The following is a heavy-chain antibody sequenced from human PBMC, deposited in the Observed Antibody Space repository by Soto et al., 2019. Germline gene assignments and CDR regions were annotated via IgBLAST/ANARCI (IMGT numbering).Heavy chain of an antibody. D-gene: IGHD6-19*01. CDR3: AKDLISAVGKPRFDY. CDR1: GFTFSNYA. J-gene: IGHJ4*02. V-gene: IGHV3-23*01. CDR2: ISGSAGGT. Sequence: EVQLLESGGDLVQPGGSLRLSCAASGFTFSNYAMSLVRQAPGKGLEWVSTISGSAGGTYYADSVKGQFTISRDNSKNTLYLQMNSLRAEDTAVYYCAKDLISAVGKPRFDYWGQGTLVSVSS.